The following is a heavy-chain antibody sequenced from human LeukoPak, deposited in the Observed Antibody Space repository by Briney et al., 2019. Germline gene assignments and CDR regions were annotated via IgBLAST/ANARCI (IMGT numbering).Heavy chain of an antibody. D-gene: IGHD6-19*01. CDR1: GYTFNKHG. CDR2: ISCYNGDT. Sequence: ASVKVSCKASGYTFNKHGISWVGQAPGQGLEWMGWISCYNGDTHYAQKFQGRVTMTTDTSTTTAYMELRSLRSDDTALYYCARYPTNTSDRYAFFDYWGQGTLVTVSS. V-gene: IGHV1-18*01. J-gene: IGHJ4*02. CDR3: ARYPTNTSDRYAFFDY.